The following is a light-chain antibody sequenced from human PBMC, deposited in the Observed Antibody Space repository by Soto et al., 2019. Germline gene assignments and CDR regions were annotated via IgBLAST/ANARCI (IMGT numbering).Light chain of an antibody. CDR2: GAS. V-gene: IGKV3-15*01. CDR1: QSVSSN. CDR3: QQYNTWVRGT. Sequence: EIVMTQSPATLSVSPGERATLSCRASQSVSSNLAWYQQKPGQAPRLLIYGASTRATGIPARFSGSGSGTEFTLTISSLQSEDFATYFCQQYNTWVRGTFGQGTKLEIK. J-gene: IGKJ2*01.